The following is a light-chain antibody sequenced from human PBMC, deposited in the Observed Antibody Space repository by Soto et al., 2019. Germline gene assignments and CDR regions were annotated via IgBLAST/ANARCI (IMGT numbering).Light chain of an antibody. CDR3: QQYGSSPRT. J-gene: IGKJ5*01. Sequence: EIVLTQSRGTLSLSPGERATLSCRASQSVSSSYLAWYQQKPGQAPRLLIYGASNRATGIPDRFSGSGSGTDFTLTISRLEPEDFAVYYCQQYGSSPRTFGQGTRLEIK. CDR1: QSVSSSY. CDR2: GAS. V-gene: IGKV3-20*01.